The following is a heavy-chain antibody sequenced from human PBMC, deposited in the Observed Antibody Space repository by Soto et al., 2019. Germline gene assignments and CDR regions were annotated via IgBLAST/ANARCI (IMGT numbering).Heavy chain of an antibody. CDR1: GGSFSGYY. J-gene: IGHJ4*02. CDR3: AREKPYSSSWYHDY. D-gene: IGHD6-13*01. V-gene: IGHV4-34*01. CDR2: INHSGST. Sequence: SETLSLTCAVYGGSFSGYYWSWIRQPPGKGLEWIGEINHSGSTNYNPSLKSRVNISVDTSKNQFSLKLSSVTAADTAVYYCAREKPYSSSWYHDYWGQGTLVTVS.